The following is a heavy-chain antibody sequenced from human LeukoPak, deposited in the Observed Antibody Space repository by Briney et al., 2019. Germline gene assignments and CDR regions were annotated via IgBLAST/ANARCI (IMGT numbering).Heavy chain of an antibody. V-gene: IGHV4-39*07. CDR1: GGSMSSTFYY. Sequence: SETLSLTCTVCGGSMSSTFYYWGGVRQQAGRGLEGIGRMYTSGSKNYNHALKSQFTRSVDTSQNQFSLQLSSVPAADTAVYYCARRYCSGGSCYSYYYYYYMDVWGKGTTVTVSS. J-gene: IGHJ6*03. D-gene: IGHD2-15*01. CDR3: ARRYCSGGSCYSYYYYYYMDV. CDR2: MYTSGSK.